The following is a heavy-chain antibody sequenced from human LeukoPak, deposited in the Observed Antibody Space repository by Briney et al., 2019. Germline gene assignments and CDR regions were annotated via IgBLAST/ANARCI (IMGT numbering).Heavy chain of an antibody. Sequence: PGGSLRLSCAASGFTFSIYEMNWVRQAPGKGLEWVSYISSNGSTIYYADSVKGRFTISRDDAKNSLYLQMSSLRAEDTAVYYCARERAQGFDYWGQGTLVTVSS. CDR2: ISSNGSTI. CDR3: ARERAQGFDY. CDR1: GFTFSIYE. J-gene: IGHJ4*02. V-gene: IGHV3-48*03.